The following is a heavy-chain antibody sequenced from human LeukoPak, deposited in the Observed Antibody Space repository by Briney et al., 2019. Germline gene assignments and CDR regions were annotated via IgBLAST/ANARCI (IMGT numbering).Heavy chain of an antibody. V-gene: IGHV3-30*02. CDR3: AKWAKDIVVVPAAMDYYYYYMDV. Sequence: PGGSLRLSCAASRFTFSSYGMHWVRQAPGKGLEWVAFIRYDGSNKYYADSVKGRFTISRDNSKNTLYLQMNSLRAEDTAVYYCAKWAKDIVVVPAAMDYYYYYMDVWGKGTTVTISS. D-gene: IGHD2-2*01. CDR2: IRYDGSNK. CDR1: RFTFSSYG. J-gene: IGHJ6*03.